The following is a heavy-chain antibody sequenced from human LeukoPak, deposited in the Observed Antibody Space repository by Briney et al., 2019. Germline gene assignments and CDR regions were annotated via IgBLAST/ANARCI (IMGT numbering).Heavy chain of an antibody. CDR1: GYTFTSYD. D-gene: IGHD3-22*01. V-gene: IGHV1-8*01. J-gene: IGHJ4*02. CDR2: MNPNSGIT. Sequence: GASVKVSCKASGYTFTSYDINWVRQATGHGPEWMGWMNPNSGITGYAQKFRGRVTMTRDTSIHTAFMELNRLRFDDTAVYYCARGGIHSSGSLRTFDYWGQGTLVTVSS. CDR3: ARGGIHSSGSLRTFDY.